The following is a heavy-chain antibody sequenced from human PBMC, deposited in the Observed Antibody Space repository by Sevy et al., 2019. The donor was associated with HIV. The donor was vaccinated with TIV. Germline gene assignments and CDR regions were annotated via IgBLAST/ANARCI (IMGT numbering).Heavy chain of an antibody. V-gene: IGHV4-59*02. J-gene: IGHJ5*02. CDR3: TRAPPVRSGDDSLNWFDP. CDR1: GGSVSAYY. CDR2: IYYTGST. D-gene: IGHD5-12*01. Sequence: SETLSLTCTVSGGSVSAYYWSWIRQPPGKALEYIGYIYYTGSTNYNPSLENRVTMSVDTSKNQFSLKLNSVTAAETAVYYATRAPPVRSGDDSLNWFDPWGQGTLVTVSS.